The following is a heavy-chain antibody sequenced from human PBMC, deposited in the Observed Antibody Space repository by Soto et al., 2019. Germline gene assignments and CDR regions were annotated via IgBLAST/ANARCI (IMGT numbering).Heavy chain of an antibody. V-gene: IGHV5-51*01. CDR1: GYSFTSYW. J-gene: IGHJ6*03. CDR2: IYPGDSDT. CDR3: ARHIGIAAAGDYYYYYYYMDV. Sequence: LGESLKISCKGSGYSFTSYWIGWVRQMPGKGLEWMGIIYPGDSDTRYSPSFQGQVTISADKSISTAYLQWSSLKASDTAMYYCARHIGIAAAGDYYYYYYYMDVWGKGTTVTVSS. D-gene: IGHD6-13*01.